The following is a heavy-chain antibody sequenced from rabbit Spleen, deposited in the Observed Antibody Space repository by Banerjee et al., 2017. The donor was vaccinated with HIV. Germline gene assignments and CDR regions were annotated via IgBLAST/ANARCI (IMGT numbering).Heavy chain of an antibody. V-gene: IGHV1S45*01. J-gene: IGHJ4*01. CDR3: PRDLASVVGWNFNL. CDR1: GFSFSDRDV. Sequence: QEQLEESGGGLVKPEGSLTLTCKASGFSFSDRDVMCWVRQAPGKGLQWIACINTYTGKAVYATWANDRFPISRTPSTTVTLQMTSLTAADTATYFCPRDLASVVGWNFNLWGPGTLVTV. D-gene: IGHD3-1*01. CDR2: INTYTGKA.